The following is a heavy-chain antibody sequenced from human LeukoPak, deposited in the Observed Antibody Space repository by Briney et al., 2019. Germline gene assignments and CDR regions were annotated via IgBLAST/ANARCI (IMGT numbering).Heavy chain of an antibody. Sequence: ASVKVSCKASGYTFASYYMHWVRQAPGHGLEWMGIINPSGGSTSYAQKFQGRGTMTRDTSISTAYMELSRLRSDDTAVYYCASLSNPDAFDIWGQGTMVTVSS. CDR1: GYTFASYY. J-gene: IGHJ3*02. CDR3: ASLSNPDAFDI. CDR2: INPSGGST. V-gene: IGHV1-46*01. D-gene: IGHD2/OR15-2a*01.